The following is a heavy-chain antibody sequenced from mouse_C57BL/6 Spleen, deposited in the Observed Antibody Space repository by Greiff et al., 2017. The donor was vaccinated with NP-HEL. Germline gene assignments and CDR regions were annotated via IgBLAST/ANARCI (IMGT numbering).Heavy chain of an antibody. V-gene: IGHV1-82*01. CDR1: GYAFSSSW. CDR3: ARYRSSHPLFDY. Sequence: QVQLQQSGPELVKPGASVKISCKASGYAFSSSWMNWVKQRPGKGLEWIGRIYPGDGDTNYNGKFKGKATLTADKSSSTAYMQLSSLTSEDSAVYFCARYRSSHPLFDYWGQGTTLTVSS. D-gene: IGHD1-1*01. J-gene: IGHJ2*01. CDR2: IYPGDGDT.